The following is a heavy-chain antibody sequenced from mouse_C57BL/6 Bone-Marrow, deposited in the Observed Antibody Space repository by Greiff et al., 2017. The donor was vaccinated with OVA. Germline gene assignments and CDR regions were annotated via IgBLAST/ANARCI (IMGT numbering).Heavy chain of an antibody. CDR1: GYTFTNYW. CDR2: IYPGGGYT. V-gene: IGHV1-63*01. CDR3: ARYPATGTSFDY. D-gene: IGHD4-1*02. J-gene: IGHJ2*01. Sequence: VQLQQSGAELVRPGTSVKMSCKASGYTFTNYWIGWAKQRPGHGLEWMGDIYPGGGYTNYNEKFKGKGTLTADKSSSTAYMQFSSLTSEDSAIYYCARYPATGTSFDYWGQGTTLTVSS.